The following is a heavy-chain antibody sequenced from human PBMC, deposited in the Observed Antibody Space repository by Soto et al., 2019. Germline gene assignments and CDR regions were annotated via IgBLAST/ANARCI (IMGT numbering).Heavy chain of an antibody. J-gene: IGHJ6*02. D-gene: IGHD6-13*01. CDR3: ARDSRVAADGIYYYYGMDV. V-gene: IGHV1-8*01. Sequence: ASVKVSCKASGYTFTSYDINWVRQATGQGLEWMGWMNPNSGNTGYAQKFQGRATMTRNTSISTAYMELSSLRSEDTAVYYCARDSRVAADGIYYYYGMDVWGQGTTVTVSS. CDR2: MNPNSGNT. CDR1: GYTFTSYD.